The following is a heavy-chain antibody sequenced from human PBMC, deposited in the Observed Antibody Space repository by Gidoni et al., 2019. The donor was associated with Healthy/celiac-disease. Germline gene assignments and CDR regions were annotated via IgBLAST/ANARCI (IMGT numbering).Heavy chain of an antibody. V-gene: IGHV2-5*01. J-gene: IGHJ4*02. CDR2: IYWNDDK. CDR3: AHNMGRSSGWVSRGGYFDY. CDR1: GFSLSTSGVG. D-gene: IGHD6-19*01. Sequence: QITLKESGPTLVKPTQTLTLTCTFSGFSLSTSGVGVGWIRQPPGKALEWLALIYWNDDKRYSPSLKSRLTITKDTSKNQVVLTMTNMDPVDTATYYCAHNMGRSSGWVSRGGYFDYWGQGTLVTVSS.